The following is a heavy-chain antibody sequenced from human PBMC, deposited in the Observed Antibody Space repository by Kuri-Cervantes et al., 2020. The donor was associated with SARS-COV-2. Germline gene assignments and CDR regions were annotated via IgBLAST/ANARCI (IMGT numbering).Heavy chain of an antibody. V-gene: IGHV1-46*01. CDR3: ARPGHPGYCSSTSCYTLYAYDI. CDR1: GYTFTSYY. J-gene: IGHJ3*02. Sequence: ASVKVSCKASGYTFTSYYMHWVRQAPGQGLEWMGIINPSGGSTSYAQKFQGRVTMTRDTSTSTVYMELSSLRSEDTAVYYCARPGHPGYCSSTSCYTLYAYDIWGQGTMVTVSS. D-gene: IGHD2-2*02. CDR2: INPSGGST.